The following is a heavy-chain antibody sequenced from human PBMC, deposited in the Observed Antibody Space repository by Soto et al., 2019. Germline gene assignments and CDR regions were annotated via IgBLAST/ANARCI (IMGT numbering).Heavy chain of an antibody. V-gene: IGHV1-58*01. CDR1: GFTFTSSA. CDR3: AADRINYYDSSGYDPFDY. CDR2: IVVGSGNT. D-gene: IGHD3-22*01. Sequence: GASVKVSCKAPGFTFTSSAVQWVRQARGQRLEWIGWIVVGSGNTNYAQKFQERVTITRDMSTSTAYMELSSLRSEDTAVYYCAADRINYYDSSGYDPFDYWGQGTLVTVSS. J-gene: IGHJ4*02.